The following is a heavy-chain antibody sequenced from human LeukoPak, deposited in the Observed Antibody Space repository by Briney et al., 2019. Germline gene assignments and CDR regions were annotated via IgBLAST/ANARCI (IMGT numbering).Heavy chain of an antibody. J-gene: IGHJ4*02. CDR3: ARVGLSSGHYSFDY. V-gene: IGHV3-72*01. Sequence: PGGSLRLSCAASGFTFSDHVMDWVRQAPGKGLEWVGRTSNKAQSYTTDYAASVKDRFTVSRDDSKNSLYVQMNSLKTEDTAVYYCARVGLSSGHYSFDYWGQGTLATVSS. CDR2: TSNKAQSYTT. CDR1: GFTFSDHV. D-gene: IGHD3-22*01.